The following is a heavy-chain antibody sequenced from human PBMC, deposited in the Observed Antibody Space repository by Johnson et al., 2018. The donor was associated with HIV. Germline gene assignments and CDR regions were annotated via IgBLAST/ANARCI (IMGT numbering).Heavy chain of an antibody. Sequence: QVQLVESGGGLVQPGRSLRLSCAASGFTFSSYAMHWVRQAPGKGLEWVAVISYDGSNKYYADSVKGRFTISRDNSKKTLYLQMNSLRSEDTALYYCARDSTPWGGDYVDYTFDIWGQGTMVTVSS. D-gene: IGHD4-17*01. J-gene: IGHJ3*02. CDR3: ARDSTPWGGDYVDYTFDI. CDR2: ISYDGSNK. CDR1: GFTFSSYA. V-gene: IGHV3-30-3*01.